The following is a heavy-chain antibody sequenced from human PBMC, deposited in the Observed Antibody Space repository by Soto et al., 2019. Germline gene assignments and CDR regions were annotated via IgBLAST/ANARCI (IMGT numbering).Heavy chain of an antibody. CDR3: TTERVAALTYSYYYGMDV. Sequence: EVQLVESGGGLVKPGGSLRLSCAASGFTFSNAWMSWVRQAPGKGLEWVGRIKSKTDGGTTDYAAPVKGRFTISRDDSKNTLYLQMNSLKTEDTAVYYCTTERVAALTYSYYYGMDVWGQGTTVTVSS. J-gene: IGHJ6*02. CDR2: IKSKTDGGTT. V-gene: IGHV3-15*01. CDR1: GFTFSNAW. D-gene: IGHD6-13*01.